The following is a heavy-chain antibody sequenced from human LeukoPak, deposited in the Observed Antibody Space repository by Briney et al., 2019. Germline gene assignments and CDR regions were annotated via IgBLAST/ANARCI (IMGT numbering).Heavy chain of an antibody. J-gene: IGHJ5*01. CDR2: IWYDGRNE. CDR1: GFTFNKYG. Sequence: GGSLRLSCVASGFTFNKYGVHWVRPAPGKGLEWVAVIWYDGRNEYYADSVKGRLAISRDNDKNTVNLQMNSLRAEDTAVYYCARDGSGLAVRGWFDFWGQGTLVTVSS. V-gene: IGHV3-33*01. D-gene: IGHD3-10*01. CDR3: ARDGSGLAVRGWFDF.